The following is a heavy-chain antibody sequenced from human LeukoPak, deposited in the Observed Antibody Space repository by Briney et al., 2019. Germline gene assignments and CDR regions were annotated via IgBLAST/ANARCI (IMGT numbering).Heavy chain of an antibody. D-gene: IGHD3-10*01. CDR2: ISAYNGNT. CDR1: GYTLTELS. J-gene: IGHJ6*02. V-gene: IGHV1-18*01. Sequence: ASVKVSCKVSGYTLTELSMHWVRQAPGKGLEWMGWISAYNGNTNYAQKLQGRVTMTTDTSTSTAYMELRSLRSDDTAVYYCASVRVGYYYYGMDVWGQGTTVTVSS. CDR3: ASVRVGYYYYGMDV.